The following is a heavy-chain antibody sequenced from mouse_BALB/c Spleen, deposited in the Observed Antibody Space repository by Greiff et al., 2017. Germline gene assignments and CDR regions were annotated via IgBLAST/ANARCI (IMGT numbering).Heavy chain of an antibody. CDR2: ISSGGST. CDR1: GFTFSSYG. J-gene: IGHJ4*01. V-gene: IGHV5-6-5*01. Sequence: EVQGVESGGDLVKPGGSLKLSCAASGFTFSSYGMSWVRQTPDKRLEWVATISSGGSTYYPDSVKGRFTISRDNARNILYLQMSSLRSEDTAMYYCARGERIRGDAMDYWGQGTSVTVSS. D-gene: IGHD2-4*01. CDR3: ARGERIRGDAMDY.